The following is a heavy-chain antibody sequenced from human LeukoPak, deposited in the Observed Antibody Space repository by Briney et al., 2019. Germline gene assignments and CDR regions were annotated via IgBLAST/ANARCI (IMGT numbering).Heavy chain of an antibody. D-gene: IGHD1-26*01. V-gene: IGHV1-18*01. CDR3: ARETNSRSYLGTGFYWFDP. CDR2: ISSYSSNK. Sequence: ASVKVSCTASGYTFTSYGISWVRQAPGQGLEWMGGISSYSSNKNYAQNLQGRVTMTRDTSTSTAYMELRSLRPEDTAVYYCARETNSRSYLGTGFYWFDPWGKGPLVPVSS. CDR1: GYTFTSYG. J-gene: IGHJ5*02.